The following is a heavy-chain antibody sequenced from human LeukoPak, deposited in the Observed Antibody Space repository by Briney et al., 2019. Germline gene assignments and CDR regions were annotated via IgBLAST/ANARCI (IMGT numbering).Heavy chain of an antibody. CDR2: IYSGGST. Sequence: GGSLRLSCAASGFTVSSNYMSWVRQAPEKGLEWVSVIYSGGSTYYADSVKGRFTISRDNSKNTLYLQMNSLRAEDTAVYYCAREAGGNFYFDYWGQGTLVTVSS. D-gene: IGHD4-23*01. CDR3: AREAGGNFYFDY. J-gene: IGHJ4*02. CDR1: GFTVSSNY. V-gene: IGHV3-53*01.